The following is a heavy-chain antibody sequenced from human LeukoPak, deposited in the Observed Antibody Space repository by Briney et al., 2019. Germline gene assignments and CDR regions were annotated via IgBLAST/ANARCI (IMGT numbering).Heavy chain of an antibody. CDR3: AREGYDSSGYYYLGFDY. D-gene: IGHD3-22*01. CDR2: INHSGST. V-gene: IGHV4-34*01. J-gene: IGHJ4*02. Sequence: SETLSLTCAVYGGSFSGYYWSWIRQPPGKGLEWIGEINHSGSTNYNPSLKSRVTISVDTSKNQFSLKLSSVTAADTAVYYCAREGYDSSGYYYLGFDYWGQGTLVTVSS. CDR1: GGSFSGYY.